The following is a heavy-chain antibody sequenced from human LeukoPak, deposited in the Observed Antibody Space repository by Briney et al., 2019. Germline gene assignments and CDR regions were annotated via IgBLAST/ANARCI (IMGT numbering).Heavy chain of an antibody. Sequence: PSETLSLTCTVSGGSISSYYWSWIRQPPGKGLEWIGYIYYSGSTNYNPSLKSRVTISVDTSKNQFSLKLSSVTAADTAVYYCARVEYYYGSGSSYYYYMDVWGKGTTVTISS. J-gene: IGHJ6*03. D-gene: IGHD3-10*01. CDR2: IYYSGST. CDR1: GGSISSYY. V-gene: IGHV4-59*01. CDR3: ARVEYYYGSGSSYYYYMDV.